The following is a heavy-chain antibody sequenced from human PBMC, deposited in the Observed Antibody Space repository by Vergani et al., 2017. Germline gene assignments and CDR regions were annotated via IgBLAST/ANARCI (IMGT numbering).Heavy chain of an antibody. Sequence: QVQLVQSGAEVKKPGSSVKVSCKASGGPFSSYAISWVRQAPGQGLEWMGRIIPIFGTANYAQKFQGRVTITADESTSTAYMELSSLRSEATAVYYCAREAYSRSYVGGYYYYGMDVWGQGTTVTVSS. CDR3: AREAYSRSYVGGYYYYGMDV. CDR2: IIPIFGTA. CDR1: GGPFSSYA. D-gene: IGHD1-26*01. V-gene: IGHV1-69*13. J-gene: IGHJ6*02.